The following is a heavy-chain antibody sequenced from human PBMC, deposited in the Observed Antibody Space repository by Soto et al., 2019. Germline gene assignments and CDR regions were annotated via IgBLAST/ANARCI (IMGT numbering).Heavy chain of an antibody. D-gene: IGHD3-22*01. Sequence: SETLSLTCAVSGGSISSSNWWSWVRQPPGKGLEWIGYIYYSGSTNYNPSLKSRVTISVDTSKNQFSLKLSSVTAADTAVYYCARHDTAYYYYYMDVWGKGTTVTVSS. CDR1: GGSISSSNW. CDR2: IYYSGST. V-gene: IGHV4-4*02. J-gene: IGHJ6*03. CDR3: ARHDTAYYYYYMDV.